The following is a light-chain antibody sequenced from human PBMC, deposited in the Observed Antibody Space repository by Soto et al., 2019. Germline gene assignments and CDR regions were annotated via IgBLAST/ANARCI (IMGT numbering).Light chain of an antibody. CDR1: QRISSW. J-gene: IGKJ1*01. Sequence: DIQMTQSPSTLSASVGDRVTITCRASQRISSWLAWYQQKPGKAPKLLIYKASSLESGVPSRFSGSGSGTEFTLTISSLQPDDFATYYCQQYNSWTWTFGQGTKVEIK. V-gene: IGKV1-5*03. CDR2: KAS. CDR3: QQYNSWTWT.